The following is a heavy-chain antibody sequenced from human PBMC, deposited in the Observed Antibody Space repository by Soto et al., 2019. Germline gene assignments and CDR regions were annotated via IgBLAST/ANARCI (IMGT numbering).Heavy chain of an antibody. J-gene: IGHJ5*02. V-gene: IGHV3-30-3*01. CDR1: GFTFSTHA. CDR3: ARDQTGITTAGGGRIDR. D-gene: IGHD6-13*01. Sequence: ESGGGAVQPGRSLRLSCAASGFTFSTHAMHWVRQAPGKGLECVAIVSFDGSNKYYADSVKGRFTISRDNSKNTLYLQMSGLTPEDTAFYYCARDQTGITTAGGGRIDRWGQGTLVTVSS. CDR2: VSFDGSNK.